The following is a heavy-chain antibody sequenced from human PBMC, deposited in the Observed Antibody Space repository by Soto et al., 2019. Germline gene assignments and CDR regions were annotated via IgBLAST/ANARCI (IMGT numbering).Heavy chain of an antibody. D-gene: IGHD4-17*01. CDR2: IKQDGSEK. CDR1: GFTFSSYW. V-gene: IGHV3-7*01. CDR3: ARDPGYGDYEGWFDP. Sequence: GGSLRLSCAASGFTFSSYWMSWVRQAPGKGLEWVANIKQDGSEKYYVDNLKGRFTISRDNAKNSLYLQMNRLRAENTAVYYCARDPGYGDYEGWFDPWGQGTLVTVSS. J-gene: IGHJ5*02.